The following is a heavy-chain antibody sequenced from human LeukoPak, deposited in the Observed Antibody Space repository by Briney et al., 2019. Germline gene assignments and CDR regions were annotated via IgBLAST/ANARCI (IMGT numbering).Heavy chain of an antibody. D-gene: IGHD4-17*01. Sequence: SETLSLTCTVSGGSISSYYWSWIRQPPGKGLECIGYISYSGSTNYNPSLKSRVTISLDTSKNQFSLRLSSVTAADTAVYYCASSNDYGDYAFEYWGQGTLVTVSS. V-gene: IGHV4-59*01. CDR3: ASSNDYGDYAFEY. J-gene: IGHJ4*02. CDR1: GGSISSYY. CDR2: ISYSGST.